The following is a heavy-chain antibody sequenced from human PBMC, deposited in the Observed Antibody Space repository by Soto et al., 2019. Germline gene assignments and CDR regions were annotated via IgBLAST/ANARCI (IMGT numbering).Heavy chain of an antibody. Sequence: GSLRPSCAASGFTFSSYAMSWVRQAPGKGLEWVSAISGSGGSTYYADSVKGRFTISRDNSKNTLYLQMNSLRAEDTAVYYCAKANSFGGVIVISGMDVWGQGTTVTVSS. V-gene: IGHV3-23*01. CDR3: AKANSFGGVIVISGMDV. CDR1: GFTFSSYA. J-gene: IGHJ6*02. CDR2: ISGSGGST. D-gene: IGHD3-16*02.